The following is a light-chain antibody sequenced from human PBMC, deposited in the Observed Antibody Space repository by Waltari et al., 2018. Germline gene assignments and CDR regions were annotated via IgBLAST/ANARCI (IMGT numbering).Light chain of an antibody. CDR1: SSDIGFYNY. CDR3: NSYAGSSSWV. J-gene: IGLJ3*02. Sequence: QSALTQPASVSGSPGQSITISCTGTSSDIGFYNYFSWYQQHPGKAPTLMIFDVSERPSGVSKRFSGSKSGNTASLTISGLQAEDEADYYCNSYAGSSSWVFGGGTKLTVL. V-gene: IGLV2-14*01. CDR2: DVS.